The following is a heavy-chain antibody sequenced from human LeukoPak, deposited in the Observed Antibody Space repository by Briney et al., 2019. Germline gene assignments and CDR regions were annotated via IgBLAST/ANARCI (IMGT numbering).Heavy chain of an antibody. CDR3: AKDRVGDYGVYYNYYGMDV. CDR2: ISGDGGST. J-gene: IGHJ6*02. CDR1: GFTFDDYA. D-gene: IGHD4-17*01. V-gene: IGHV3-43*02. Sequence: GGSLILSCAASGFTFDDYAMHWVRQAPGKGLEWVSLISGDGGSTYYADSVKGRFTISRDNSKNSLYLQMNSLRTEDTALYYCAKDRVGDYGVYYNYYGMDVWGQGTTVTVSS.